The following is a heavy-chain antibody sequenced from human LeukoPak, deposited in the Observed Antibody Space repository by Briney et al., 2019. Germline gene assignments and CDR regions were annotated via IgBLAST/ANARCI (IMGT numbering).Heavy chain of an antibody. D-gene: IGHD3-16*01. CDR1: GFTFSSYS. J-gene: IGHJ6*03. CDR3: ATPRWGYGSYYYMDV. CDR2: ISSSSSYI. Sequence: PGGSLRLSCAASGFTFSSYSMNWVRQAPGKGLEGVSSISSSSSYIYYADSVKGRFTISRDNAKNSLYLQMNSLRAEDTAVYYCATPRWGYGSYYYMDVWGKGTTVTISS. V-gene: IGHV3-21*01.